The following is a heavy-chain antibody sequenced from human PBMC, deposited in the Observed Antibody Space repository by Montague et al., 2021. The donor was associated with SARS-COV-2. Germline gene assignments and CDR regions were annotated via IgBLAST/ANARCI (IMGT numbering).Heavy chain of an antibody. CDR2: IYYSGST. D-gene: IGHD3-3*01. CDR1: GGSISSYY. V-gene: IGHV4-59*01. J-gene: IGHJ6*03. Sequence: SETLSITCTVSGGSISSYYWSWIRQPPGKGLEWIGYIYYSGSTNYNPSLKSLVTISVDTSKNQFSLELSSVTAADTAVYYCAGTYYDFWSGFIHYYYMDVWGKGTTVTVSS. CDR3: AGTYYDFWSGFIHYYYMDV.